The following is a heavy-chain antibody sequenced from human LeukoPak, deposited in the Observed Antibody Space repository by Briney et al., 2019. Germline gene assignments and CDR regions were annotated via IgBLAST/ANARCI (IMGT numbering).Heavy chain of an antibody. CDR1: GFTFSSYA. J-gene: IGHJ4*02. CDR2: ISCDGSNK. Sequence: GRSLRLSCAASGFTFSSYAMHWVRQAPGKGLEWVAVISCDGSNKYYADSVKGRFTISRDNFKNTLYLQMNSLRAEDTAVYYCARGSDRQSIQLWLLGDYWGQGTLVTVSS. CDR3: ARGSDRQSIQLWLLGDY. D-gene: IGHD5-18*01. V-gene: IGHV3-30-3*01.